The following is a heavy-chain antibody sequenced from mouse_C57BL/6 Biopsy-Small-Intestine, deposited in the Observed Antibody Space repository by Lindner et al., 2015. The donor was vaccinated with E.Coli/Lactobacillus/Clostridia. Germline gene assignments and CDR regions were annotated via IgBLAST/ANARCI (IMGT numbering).Heavy chain of an antibody. D-gene: IGHD1-1*01. CDR3: ARNWDYGSSPFAY. V-gene: IGHV2-9-1*01. Sequence: VQLQESGPGLVAPSQSLSITCTVSGFSLTSYAISWARQPPGKGLEWLGVIWTGGGTNYNSALKSRLSISKDNSESQVFLKMNSLQTDDTARYHCARNWDYGSSPFAYWGQGTLVTVSA. CDR2: IWTGGGT. CDR1: GFSLTSYA. J-gene: IGHJ3*01.